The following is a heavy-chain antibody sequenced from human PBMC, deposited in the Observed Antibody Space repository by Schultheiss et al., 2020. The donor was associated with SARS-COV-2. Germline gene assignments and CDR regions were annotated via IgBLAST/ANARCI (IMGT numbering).Heavy chain of an antibody. Sequence: GESLKISCAASGFTFSSYGMHWVRQAPGKGLEWVSAISGSGGSTYYADSVKGRFTISRDNSKNTLYLQMNSLRAEDTAVYYCAKDPSWAPWGQGTLVTVSS. D-gene: IGHD1-26*01. CDR1: GFTFSSYG. CDR3: AKDPSWAP. V-gene: IGHV3-23*01. J-gene: IGHJ5*02. CDR2: ISGSGGST.